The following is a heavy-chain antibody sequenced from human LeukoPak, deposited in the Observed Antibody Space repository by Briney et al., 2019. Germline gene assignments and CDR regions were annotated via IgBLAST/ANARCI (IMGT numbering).Heavy chain of an antibody. V-gene: IGHV3-7*01. CDR3: ARGGLYKYGGTSGDY. D-gene: IGHD3-10*01. CDR1: GFPFSNNW. Sequence: GGSLRLSCTASGFPFSNNWMSWVRQAPGRGLEWVANIKQDGSEKYYVDSVKGRFTISRDNAKNSLSLQMNSLRGDDTAVYFCARGGLYKYGGTSGDYWGQGTLVSVSS. CDR2: IKQDGSEK. J-gene: IGHJ4*02.